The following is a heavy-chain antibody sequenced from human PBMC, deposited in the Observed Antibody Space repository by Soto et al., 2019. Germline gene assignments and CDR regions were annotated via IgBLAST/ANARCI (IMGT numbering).Heavy chain of an antibody. Sequence: KSSETLSLTCAVYGGSFSGYYWSWIRQPPGKGLEWIGEINHSGSTNYNPSLKSRVTISVDTSKNQFSLKLSSVTAADTAVYYCARGHYDYVWGSYRYEYYFDYWGQGTLVTVSS. CDR1: GGSFSGYY. CDR3: ARGHYDYVWGSYRYEYYFDY. V-gene: IGHV4-34*01. D-gene: IGHD3-16*02. CDR2: INHSGST. J-gene: IGHJ4*02.